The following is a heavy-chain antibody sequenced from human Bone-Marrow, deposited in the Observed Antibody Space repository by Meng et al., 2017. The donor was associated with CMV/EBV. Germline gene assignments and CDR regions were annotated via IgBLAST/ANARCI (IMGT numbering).Heavy chain of an antibody. CDR3: AKSRLRYFDWLGEFDY. V-gene: IGHV3-33*06. CDR1: GFTFSSYG. Sequence: GESLKISCAASGFTFSSYGMHWVRQAPGKGLEWVAVIWYDGSNKYYADSVKGRFTISRDNSKNTLYLQMNSLRAEDTAVYYGAKSRLRYFDWLGEFDYWGQGTLVTVSS. D-gene: IGHD3-9*01. CDR2: IWYDGSNK. J-gene: IGHJ4*02.